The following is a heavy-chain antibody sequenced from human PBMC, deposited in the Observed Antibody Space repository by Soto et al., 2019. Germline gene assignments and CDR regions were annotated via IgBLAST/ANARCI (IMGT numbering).Heavy chain of an antibody. CDR3: ARDHPYCSSTSCYSL. CDR2: ISSSGSTI. D-gene: IGHD2-2*01. CDR1: GFTFSDYY. V-gene: IGHV3-11*01. J-gene: IGHJ4*02. Sequence: GGSLRLSCAASGFTFSDYYMSWIRQAPGKGLEWVSYISSSGSTIYYADSVKGRFTISRDNAKNSLYLQMNSLRAEDTAVYYCARDHPYCSSTSCYSLWGQGTLVTVSS.